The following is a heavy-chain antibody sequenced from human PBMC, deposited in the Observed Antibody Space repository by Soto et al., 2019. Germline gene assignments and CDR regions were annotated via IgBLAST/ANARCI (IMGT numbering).Heavy chain of an antibody. CDR1: GGSISSGGYY. V-gene: IGHV4-31*03. D-gene: IGHD2-15*01. CDR2: IYYSGST. Sequence: SETLSLTCTVSGGSISSGGYYWSWIRQHPGKGLEWIGYIYYSGSTYYNPSLKSRVTISVDTSKNQFSLKLSSVTAADTAVYYCARVGGSWGNYFDYWGQGTLVTAPQ. CDR3: ARVGGSWGNYFDY. J-gene: IGHJ4*02.